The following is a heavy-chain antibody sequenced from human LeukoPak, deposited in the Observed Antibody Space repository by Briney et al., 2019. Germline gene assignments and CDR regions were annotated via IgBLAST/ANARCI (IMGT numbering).Heavy chain of an antibody. CDR1: GGTFSSYA. Sequence: SVRVSCKASGGTFSSYAISWVRQAPGHGLEWMGGIIPIFGTANYAQKFQGRVTITADESTSTAYMELSSLRSEDTAVYYCARGEVVPAASHAFDIWGQGTMVTVSS. J-gene: IGHJ3*02. CDR2: IIPIFGTA. V-gene: IGHV1-69*01. D-gene: IGHD2-2*01. CDR3: ARGEVVPAASHAFDI.